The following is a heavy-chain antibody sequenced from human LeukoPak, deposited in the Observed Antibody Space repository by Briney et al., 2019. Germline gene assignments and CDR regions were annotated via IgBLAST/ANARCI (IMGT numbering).Heavy chain of an antibody. CDR1: GFTFSSYN. D-gene: IGHD3-22*01. J-gene: IGHJ6*03. V-gene: IGHV3-21*01. CDR3: ARENYDSSGYYYRYYMDV. CDR2: ISTSSSYI. Sequence: GGSLRLSCAASGFTFSSYNMKWVRQAPGKGLEWVSSISTSSSYIYYADSVKGRFTISRDNSKNTLYLQMGSLRAEDMAVYYCARENYDSSGYYYRYYMDVWGKGTTVTVSS.